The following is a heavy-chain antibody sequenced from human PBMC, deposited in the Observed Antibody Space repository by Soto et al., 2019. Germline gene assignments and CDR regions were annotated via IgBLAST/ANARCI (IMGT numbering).Heavy chain of an antibody. D-gene: IGHD5-12*01. J-gene: IGHJ6*03. CDR2: IYYSGST. Sequence: SETLSLTCTVSGGSISSSSYYWAWIRQPPGQGLEWFGYIYYSGSTNYNPSLKSRVTISVDTPKNQFSLRLSSVTAADTAVYYCARHLPEYSGYDSYYYYYYMDVWGKGTTVTVSS. CDR1: GGSISSSSYY. V-gene: IGHV4-61*05. CDR3: ARHLPEYSGYDSYYYYYYMDV.